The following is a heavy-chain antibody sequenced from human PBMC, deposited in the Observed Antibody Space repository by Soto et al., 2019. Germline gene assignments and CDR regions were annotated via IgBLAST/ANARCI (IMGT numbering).Heavy chain of an antibody. CDR1: GFSFSSYE. V-gene: IGHV3-48*03. D-gene: IGHD1-26*01. CDR2: ISTGGGAI. Sequence: GGSLRLSCEAPGFSFSSYEMNWVRQAPGKGLEWVSYISTGGGAIHYADSVKGRFTVSRDNAKSSLYLQMNSLRAEDTALYYCARDIGGGNWFDPWGQGTLVTVSS. J-gene: IGHJ5*02. CDR3: ARDIGGGNWFDP.